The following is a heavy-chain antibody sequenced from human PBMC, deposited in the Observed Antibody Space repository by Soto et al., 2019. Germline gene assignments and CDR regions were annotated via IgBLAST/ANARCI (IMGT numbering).Heavy chain of an antibody. CDR3: ARRERYSSTPGYWLDP. J-gene: IGHJ5*02. D-gene: IGHD6-19*01. CDR2: IYPGDSDT. CDR1: GYSFTSYW. V-gene: IGHV5-51*01. Sequence: EVQLVQSGAEVKKPGESLKISCKGSGYSFTSYWIGWVLQMPGKGLEWMGIIYPGDSDTRYSPSFQGQVTISADKSISTAYLQWSSLKASDTAMYYCARRERYSSTPGYWLDPWGQGTLVTVAA.